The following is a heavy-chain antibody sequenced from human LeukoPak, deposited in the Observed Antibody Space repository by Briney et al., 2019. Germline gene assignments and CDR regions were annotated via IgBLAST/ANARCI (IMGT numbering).Heavy chain of an antibody. D-gene: IGHD3-10*01. Sequence: RGESLKISCKGSGYSFTSYWIGWVRQMPGKGLEWMGIINPGDSDTRYSPSFQGQVTISADKSISTAYLQWSSLKASDTAMYYCARLNMVRGAGVDYWGQGTLVTVSS. CDR3: ARLNMVRGAGVDY. V-gene: IGHV5-51*01. CDR1: GYSFTSYW. CDR2: INPGDSDT. J-gene: IGHJ4*02.